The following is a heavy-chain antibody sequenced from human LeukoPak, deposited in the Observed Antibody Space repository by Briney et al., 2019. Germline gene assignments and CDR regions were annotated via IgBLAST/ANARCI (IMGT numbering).Heavy chain of an antibody. V-gene: IGHV3-30*02. CDR1: GFTFRNYG. CDR2: IRYDGSNK. J-gene: IGHJ4*02. CDR3: AKTLRNYYDSSGYDY. Sequence: GGSLRLSCAASGFTFRNYGMHWVRQAPGKGLEWVAFIRYDGSNKYYADSVKGRFTISRDNSKNTLYLQMNSLRAEDTAVYYCAKTLRNYYDSSGYDYWGQGTLVTVSS. D-gene: IGHD3-22*01.